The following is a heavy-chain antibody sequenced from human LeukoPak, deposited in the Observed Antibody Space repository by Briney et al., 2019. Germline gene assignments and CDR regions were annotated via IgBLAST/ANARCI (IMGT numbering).Heavy chain of an antibody. CDR2: ISYDGSNK. V-gene: IGHV3-30*04. Sequence: GGSLRLSCAASGFTFSSYAMHWVRRAPGKGLEWVAVISYDGSNKYYADSVKGRFTISRDNSKNTLYLQMNSLRAEDTAVYYCARDPNDSYGYESGYWGQGTLVTVSS. CDR1: GFTFSSYA. D-gene: IGHD5-18*01. CDR3: ARDPNDSYGYESGY. J-gene: IGHJ4*02.